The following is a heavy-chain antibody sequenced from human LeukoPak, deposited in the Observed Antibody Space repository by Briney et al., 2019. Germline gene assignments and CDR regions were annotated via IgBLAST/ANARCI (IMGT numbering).Heavy chain of an antibody. J-gene: IGHJ4*02. CDR2: ISYDGSNK. Sequence: TGGSLRLSCAASGFTFSSYGMHWVRQAPGKELEWVALISYDGSNKYFADSVKGRFTISRDNSKNTLYLQMHSLRAEDTAVYYCAKDNVAAAGRYFDYWGQGTLVTVSS. CDR1: GFTFSSYG. CDR3: AKDNVAAAGRYFDY. V-gene: IGHV3-30*18. D-gene: IGHD6-13*01.